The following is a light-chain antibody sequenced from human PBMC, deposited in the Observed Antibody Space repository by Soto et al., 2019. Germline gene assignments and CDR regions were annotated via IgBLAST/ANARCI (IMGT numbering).Light chain of an antibody. CDR2: DAS. CDR3: QQYGDSPWT. V-gene: IGKV3D-20*01. CDR1: QSVSSSY. J-gene: IGKJ1*01. Sequence: EIVLTQSPATLSLSPGERATLSCGARQSVSSSYLAWYQQKPGLAPRLLIYDASSRATGIPDRFSGSGSGTDFTLTISRLEPEDFAVYSCQQYGDSPWTFGQGTKVDIK.